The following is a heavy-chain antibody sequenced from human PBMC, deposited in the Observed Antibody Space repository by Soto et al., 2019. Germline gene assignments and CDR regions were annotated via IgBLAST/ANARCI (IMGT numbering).Heavy chain of an antibody. V-gene: IGHV3-7*01. D-gene: IGHD6-13*01. CDR1: GFTFSTYW. CDR3: ARDPISSTWTQGIFDH. Sequence: GGSLRLSCAASGFTFSTYWMTWVRQAPGKGLEWVASIKEDGTEKYYVDSVKGRFTISRDNANNSLYLQMNSLRAEDTAVYYCARDPISSTWTQGIFDHWGQGTLVNVSS. CDR2: IKEDGTEK. J-gene: IGHJ4*02.